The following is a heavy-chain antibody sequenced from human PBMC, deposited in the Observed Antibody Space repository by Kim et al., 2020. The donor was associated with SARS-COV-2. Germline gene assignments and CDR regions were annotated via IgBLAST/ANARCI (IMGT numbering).Heavy chain of an antibody. CDR2: T. CDR3: AKWRKDDLGDY. D-gene: IGHD3-3*01. J-gene: IGHJ4*02. Sequence: TYYADSVKGRFTISRDNSKNTLYLQMNSLRAEDTAVYYCAKWRKDDLGDYWGQGTLVTVSS. V-gene: IGHV3-23*01.